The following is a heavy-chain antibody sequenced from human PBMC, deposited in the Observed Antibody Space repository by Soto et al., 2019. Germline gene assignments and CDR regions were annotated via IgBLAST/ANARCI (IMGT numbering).Heavy chain of an antibody. Sequence: QVQLQESGPGLVKPSETLSLTCAVSGASIRSDYWSWIRQIPGRGLEWIGYIYDSERTNYNPSLRSRVTISADTSNNQFSLKVRSVTAADTAVYYCARQWDYWGQGILVTVSS. V-gene: IGHV4-59*08. CDR3: ARQWDY. CDR1: GASIRSDY. J-gene: IGHJ4*02. CDR2: IYDSERT.